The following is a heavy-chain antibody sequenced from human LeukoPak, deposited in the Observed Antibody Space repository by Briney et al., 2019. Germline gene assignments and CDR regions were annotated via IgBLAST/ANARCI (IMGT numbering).Heavy chain of an antibody. CDR2: IYYSGST. V-gene: IGHV4-30-4*08. J-gene: IGHJ6*03. D-gene: IGHD5-18*01. CDR3: ARVQGSYTAMVRGYYYYMDV. CDR1: GGSISSGDYY. Sequence: SQTLSLTRTVSGGSISSGDYYWSWIRQPPGKGLEWIGYIYYSGSTYYNPSLKSRVTMSVDTSKNQFSLKLSSVTAADTAVYYCARVQGSYTAMVRGYYYYMDVWGKGTTVTVSS.